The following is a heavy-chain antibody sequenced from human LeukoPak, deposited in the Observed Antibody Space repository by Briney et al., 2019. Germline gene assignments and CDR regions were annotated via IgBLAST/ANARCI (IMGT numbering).Heavy chain of an antibody. CDR2: ISSSSSYI. D-gene: IGHD3-10*01. CDR1: GFTFSSYS. V-gene: IGHV3-21*01. CDR3: ATGPPRGAFDI. Sequence: GGSLRLSCAASGFTFSSYSMNWVRQAPGKGLEWVSSISSSSSYIYYADSVKGRFTISRDNAKNSLYLQMNSLRAEDTAVYYCATGPPRGAFDIWGQGTMVTVSS. J-gene: IGHJ3*02.